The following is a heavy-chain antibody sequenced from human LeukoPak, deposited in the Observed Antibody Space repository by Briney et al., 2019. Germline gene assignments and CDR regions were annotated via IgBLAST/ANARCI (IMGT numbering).Heavy chain of an antibody. CDR1: GFTFSSYG. CDR3: AKAPYYYDSSGYYYFDY. J-gene: IGHJ4*02. Sequence: GWSLRLSCAASGFTFSSYGMHRVRQAPGKGLEWVAFIRYDGSNKYYADSVKGRFTISRDSSKNTLYLQMNSLRAEDTAVYYCAKAPYYYDSSGYYYFDYWGQGTLVTVSS. CDR2: IRYDGSNK. D-gene: IGHD3-22*01. V-gene: IGHV3-30*02.